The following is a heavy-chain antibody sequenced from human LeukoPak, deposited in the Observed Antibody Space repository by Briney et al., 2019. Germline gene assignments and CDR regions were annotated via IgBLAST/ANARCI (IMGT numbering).Heavy chain of an antibody. CDR2: ISDDGSNK. V-gene: IGHV3-30-3*01. CDR3: ARGLYERASGGYYYGMDV. J-gene: IGHJ6*02. Sequence: GGSLRLSCAASGFTFSSYAMHWVRQAPGKGLEWVAVISDDGSNKYYADSVKGRCTISRDNSKNTLYLPMNSLRAEDTAVYYCARGLYERASGGYYYGMDVWGQGTTVTVSS. CDR1: GFTFSSYA. D-gene: IGHD2/OR15-2a*01.